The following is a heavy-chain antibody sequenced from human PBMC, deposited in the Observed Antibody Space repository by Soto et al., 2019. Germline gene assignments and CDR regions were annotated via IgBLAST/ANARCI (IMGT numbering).Heavy chain of an antibody. CDR1: GFTFGDYA. V-gene: IGHV3-49*04. D-gene: IGHD6-13*01. CDR2: IRSKAYGGTT. Sequence: GGSLRLSCTASGFTFGDYAMSWVRQAPGKGLEWVGFIRSKAYGGTTEYAASVKGRFTISRDDSKSIAYLQMNSLKTEDTAVYYCTRVAAAGTYYYYYGMDVWGQGTTVTVSS. J-gene: IGHJ6*02. CDR3: TRVAAAGTYYYYYGMDV.